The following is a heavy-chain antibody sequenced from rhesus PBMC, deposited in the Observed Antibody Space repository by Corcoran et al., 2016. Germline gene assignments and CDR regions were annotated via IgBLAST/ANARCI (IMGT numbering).Heavy chain of an antibody. Sequence: QVQLQESGPGLVKPSETLSLTCTVPGGSISDSYYWSWILQPPGQGLEWMGRIYGSGGSTNYNPSHKSLVTISRDTSKNQFSLKLSSVTAADTAVYYCASFPLIAAASFNYWGQGVLVTVSS. CDR2: IYGSGGST. J-gene: IGHJ4*01. CDR3: ASFPLIAAASFNY. CDR1: GGSISDSYY. D-gene: IGHD6-31*01. V-gene: IGHV4-160*01.